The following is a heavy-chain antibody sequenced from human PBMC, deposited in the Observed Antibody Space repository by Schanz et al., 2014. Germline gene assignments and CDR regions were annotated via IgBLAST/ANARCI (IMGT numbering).Heavy chain of an antibody. CDR3: ARRACCSRMGCSFDS. CDR1: GFTFSDHY. Sequence: EVQLVESGGGLVQPGGSLRLSCAASGFTFSDHYMDWVRQAPGKGLEWVGRVRNKNNRYTTEYAASVKGRFTISRDDSKSSLYMQMKSLKTEDTAMYDCARRACCSRMGCSFDSWGQGTLVTVSS. D-gene: IGHD2-15*01. V-gene: IGHV3-72*01. CDR2: VRNKNNRYTT. J-gene: IGHJ4*02.